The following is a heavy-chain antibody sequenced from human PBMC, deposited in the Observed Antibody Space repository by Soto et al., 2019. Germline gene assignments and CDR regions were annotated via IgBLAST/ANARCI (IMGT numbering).Heavy chain of an antibody. J-gene: IGHJ3*02. CDR3: TSHLYYDVFTTYPLPALEN. V-gene: IGHV3-49*04. D-gene: IGHD3-3*01. CDR2: IRSKAYGGTT. Sequence: PGGSLRLSCTASGFTFGDYAMSWVRQAPGKGLERVGFIRSKAYGGTTVYAASVKGRFTLSSDASKGIAYLQMNSLKTEDTAVSYCTSHLYYDVFTTYPLPALENLGPGTMVTVSS. CDR1: GFTFGDYA.